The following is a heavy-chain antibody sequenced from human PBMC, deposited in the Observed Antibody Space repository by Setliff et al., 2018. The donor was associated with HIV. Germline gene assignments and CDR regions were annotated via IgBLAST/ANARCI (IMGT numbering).Heavy chain of an antibody. V-gene: IGHV2-5*02. CDR1: GFSLSNTRMG. Sequence: SGPTLVNPTETLTLTCTVSGFSLSNTRMGVSWIRQPPGKALEWLALIYWDDDKRYSPSLKSRLTITKDTSKNQVVLTMTNMDPVDTATYYCAHRTNQLYLRWGQGTLVTVSS. J-gene: IGHJ4*02. CDR3: AHRTNQLYLR. CDR2: IYWDDDK. D-gene: IGHD2-2*02.